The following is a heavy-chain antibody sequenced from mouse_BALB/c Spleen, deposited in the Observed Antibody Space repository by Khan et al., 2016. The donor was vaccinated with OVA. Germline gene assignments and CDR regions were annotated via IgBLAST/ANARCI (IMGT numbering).Heavy chain of an antibody. CDR3: ARDYWFTY. V-gene: IGHV5-6-5*01. CDR1: GFTFSNYA. J-gene: IGHJ3*01. CDR2: ISSGGTT. Sequence: EVELVGSGGDLVKPGGSLKLSCAASGFTFSNYAMSWVRQTPEKRLEWVASISSGGTTYFPDSVKGRFTISRDNGRNILYLQMSSLRSEDTAMYYCARDYWFTYWGQGTLVTVSA.